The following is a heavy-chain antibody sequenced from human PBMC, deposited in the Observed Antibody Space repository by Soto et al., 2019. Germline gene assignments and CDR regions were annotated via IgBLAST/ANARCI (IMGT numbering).Heavy chain of an antibody. CDR1: GGSISSGGYS. Sequence: QLQLQESGSGLVKPSQTLSLTCAVSGGSISSGGYSWSWIRQPPGQGLEGIGYIYHSGSTYYNPSPKSRVTISVDRSKNQFSLKLSSVTAADTAVYYCAAGGGLPRYYWGQGTLVTVSS. D-gene: IGHD5-12*01. J-gene: IGHJ4*02. CDR3: AAGGGLPRYY. CDR2: IYHSGST. V-gene: IGHV4-30-2*01.